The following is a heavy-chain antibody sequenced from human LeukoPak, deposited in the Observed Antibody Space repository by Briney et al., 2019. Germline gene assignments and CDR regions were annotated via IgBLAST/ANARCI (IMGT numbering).Heavy chain of an antibody. J-gene: IGHJ5*02. CDR3: ASTAGYSSGWYA. V-gene: IGHV3-7*01. Sequence: KGLEWVANIKEDGSEKYYVDSVKGRFTISRDNAKNSLYLQMNSLSAEDTAVYYCASTAGYSSGWYAWGQGTLVTVSS. CDR2: IKEDGSEK. D-gene: IGHD6-19*01.